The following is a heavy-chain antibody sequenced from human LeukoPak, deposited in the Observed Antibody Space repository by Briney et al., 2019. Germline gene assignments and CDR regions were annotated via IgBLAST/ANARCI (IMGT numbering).Heavy chain of an antibody. CDR3: AHQVGAIIQAYFQH. Sequence: PSETLSLTCTVSGGSIISSSSCWGWIRQPPKKGLEWIGAIYYNGNTYYNRSLKSRVTISVDTSKNQFSLKLSSVTAADTAVYYCAHQVGAIIQAYFQHWGQGTLVTVSS. CDR1: GGSIISSSSC. CDR2: IYYNGNT. J-gene: IGHJ1*01. V-gene: IGHV4-39*07. D-gene: IGHD1-26*01.